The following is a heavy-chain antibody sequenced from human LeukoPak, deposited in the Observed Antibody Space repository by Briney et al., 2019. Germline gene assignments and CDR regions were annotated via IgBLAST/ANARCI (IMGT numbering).Heavy chain of an antibody. J-gene: IGHJ5*02. Sequence: GSSLRLSCAASGFTFNSYDMHWVRQTPGKGLEWVANIREERGQEYYVDSVKGRFTISKNSAKNSLYLQMNTLRVEDTAMYYCASLDTAKQPLANHWGQGTLVTVSS. CDR2: IREERGQE. D-gene: IGHD5-18*01. CDR1: GFTFNSYD. V-gene: IGHV3-7*03. CDR3: ASLDTAKQPLANH.